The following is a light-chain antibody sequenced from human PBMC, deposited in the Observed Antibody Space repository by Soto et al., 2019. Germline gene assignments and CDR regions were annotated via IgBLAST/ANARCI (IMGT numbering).Light chain of an antibody. CDR1: QSVGSY. CDR2: DAS. CDR3: HQRSNWPRT. Sequence: EIVLTQSPATLSLSPGQRATLSCRASQSVGSYLAWYQQKPGQAPSLLIYDASNRATGIPDRFSGSGSGTDFTLTSIRLEPEDFAVYYCHQRSNWPRTFGQGTKLEIK. V-gene: IGKV3-11*01. J-gene: IGKJ2*01.